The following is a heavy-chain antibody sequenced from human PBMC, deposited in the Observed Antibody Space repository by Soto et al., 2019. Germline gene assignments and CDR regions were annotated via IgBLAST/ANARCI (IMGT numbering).Heavy chain of an antibody. CDR3: ATLPPRVVASLLPIPT. CDR2: IYHSGNT. Sequence: VQLRQSGPGLVKPSGTLSLTCAVSGGSISSSNWWTWVRQAPGKGLERIGEIYHSGNTYHNPSLKGRVPITVDKSNNQFSLKLNSVTAADTAVYYCATLPPRVVASLLPIPTWGQGTLVTVSS. D-gene: IGHD1-26*01. V-gene: IGHV4-4*02. CDR1: GGSISSSNW. J-gene: IGHJ5*02.